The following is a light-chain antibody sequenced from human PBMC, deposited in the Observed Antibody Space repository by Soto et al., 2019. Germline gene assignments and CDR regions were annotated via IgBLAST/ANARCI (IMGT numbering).Light chain of an antibody. CDR3: QQSYSTLKT. Sequence: SQMTQSPSSPSASVGDRVTITCRASQSISTYLNWYQQKPGKAPNLLIFAASTLQSGVPSRFSGSGSGTDFTLTIRSLQPEDFATYYCQQSYSTLKTFGQGTKVDIK. V-gene: IGKV1-39*01. CDR1: QSISTY. J-gene: IGKJ1*01. CDR2: AAS.